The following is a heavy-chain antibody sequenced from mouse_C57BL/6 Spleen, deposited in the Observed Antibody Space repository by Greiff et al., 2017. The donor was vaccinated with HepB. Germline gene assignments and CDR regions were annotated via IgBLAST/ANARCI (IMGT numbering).Heavy chain of an antibody. CDR3: ARGDYSNFFAY. D-gene: IGHD2-5*01. CDR1: GYSITSGYD. J-gene: IGHJ3*01. Sequence: EVKLMESGPGMVKPSQSLSLTCTVTGYSITSGYDWHWIRHFPGNKLEWMGYISYSGSTNYNPSPKSRISITHDTSKNHFFLKLNSVTTEDTATYYCARGDYSNFFAYWGQGTLVTVSA. CDR2: ISYSGST. V-gene: IGHV3-1*01.